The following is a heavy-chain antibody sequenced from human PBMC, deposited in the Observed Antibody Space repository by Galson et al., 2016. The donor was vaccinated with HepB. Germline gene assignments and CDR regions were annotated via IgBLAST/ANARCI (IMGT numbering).Heavy chain of an antibody. J-gene: IGHJ4*02. Sequence: SETLSLTCTVSGGSMTSYYWSWIRQPPGKGLAWLGYVYYTGNTNYHPSVKSRVTISVDTSKSQFSLKMTSVTGADTALYFCARGGSGYPLDYWGQGSLVIVS. D-gene: IGHD3-22*01. CDR2: VYYTGNT. CDR1: GGSMTSYY. V-gene: IGHV4-59*01. CDR3: ARGGSGYPLDY.